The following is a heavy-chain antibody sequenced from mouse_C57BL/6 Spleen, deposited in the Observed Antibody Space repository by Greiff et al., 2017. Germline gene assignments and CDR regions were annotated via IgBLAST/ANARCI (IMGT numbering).Heavy chain of an antibody. Sequence: EVKLMESGGDLVKPGGSLKLSCAASGFTFSSYGMSWVRQTPDKRLEWVATISSGGSYTYYPDSVKGRFTISRDNAKNTLYLQMSSLKSEDTAMYYCARHGSSYSFAYWGQGTLVTVSA. J-gene: IGHJ3*01. D-gene: IGHD1-1*01. V-gene: IGHV5-6*01. CDR2: ISSGGSYT. CDR3: ARHGSSYSFAY. CDR1: GFTFSSYG.